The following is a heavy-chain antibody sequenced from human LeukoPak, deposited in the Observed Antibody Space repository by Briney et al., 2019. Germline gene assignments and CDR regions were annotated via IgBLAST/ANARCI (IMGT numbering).Heavy chain of an antibody. CDR3: TRDRQGPKLYEMHV. CDR2: IRQDGSAK. D-gene: IGHD3-10*01. Sequence: GGSLRLSCTASGFAFSSYWMSWVRQAPGKGLEWVANIRQDGSAKYYLDSVKGRFTISRDNAKNSLYLQMNSLRAEDTAVYSCTRDRQGPKLYEMHVWGQGTTVTVSS. CDR1: GFAFSSYW. V-gene: IGHV3-7*01. J-gene: IGHJ6*02.